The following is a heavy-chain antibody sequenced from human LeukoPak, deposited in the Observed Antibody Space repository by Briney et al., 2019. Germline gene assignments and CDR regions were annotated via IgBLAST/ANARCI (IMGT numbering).Heavy chain of an antibody. J-gene: IGHJ4*02. CDR1: GFTFSNYG. CDR2: ISYDGNNK. CDR3: ARIMKIAAAAFDY. Sequence: PGRSLRLSCAASGFTFSNYGMHWVRQAPGKGLEWVAVISYDGNNKYYADSVKGRFTISRDNSKNTLYLQMNSLRAEDTAVYYCARIMKIAAAAFDYWGQGTLVTVSS. D-gene: IGHD6-13*01. V-gene: IGHV3-30*03.